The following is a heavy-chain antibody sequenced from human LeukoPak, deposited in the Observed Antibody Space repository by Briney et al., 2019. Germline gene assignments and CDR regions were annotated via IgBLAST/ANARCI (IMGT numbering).Heavy chain of an antibody. V-gene: IGHV3-7*01. J-gene: IGHJ2*01. CDR1: GFTFSSYW. Sequence: GGSMRLSCAASGFTFSSYWMSWVRQAPGKGREWVANIKQDGSEKYYVDSVKGRFTISRDNAKNSLYVQMNSRSDEEPVVYYCARDKGSSSWPCYFDIWGPGTLVTVSS. CDR2: IKQDGSEK. CDR3: ARDKGSSSWPCYFDI. D-gene: IGHD6-13*01.